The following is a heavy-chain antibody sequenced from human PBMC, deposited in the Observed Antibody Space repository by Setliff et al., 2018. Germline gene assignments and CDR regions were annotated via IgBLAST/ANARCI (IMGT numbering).Heavy chain of an antibody. CDR1: GASINSGTYY. D-gene: IGHD3-3*01. CDR3: ARLSWNGLRYYGLDV. CDR2: LHTSGST. Sequence: SETLSLTCAVSGASINSGTYYWSWIRQPAGKGLEWVGRLHTSGSTNYNPPLMSRVSISVDTSKNQFSLKLRSVTAADTAVYYCARLSWNGLRYYGLDVWGQGTTVTVSS. J-gene: IGHJ6*02. V-gene: IGHV4-61*02.